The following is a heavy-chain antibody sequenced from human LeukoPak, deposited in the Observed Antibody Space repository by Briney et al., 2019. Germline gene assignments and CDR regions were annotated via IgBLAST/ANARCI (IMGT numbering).Heavy chain of an antibody. CDR3: ARDPRYYYDSSAFPYWYFDL. CDR2: ISSSDYYI. J-gene: IGHJ2*01. Sequence: PGGSLRLSCAASGFTFRTYSMNWVRQVPGKGLEWVSSISSSDYYIYYADSVRGRFTISRDNAKNSLYLQMNSLRAEDTAFYFCARDPRYYYDSSAFPYWYFDLWGRGTLVTVSS. V-gene: IGHV3-21*01. CDR1: GFTFRTYS. D-gene: IGHD3-22*01.